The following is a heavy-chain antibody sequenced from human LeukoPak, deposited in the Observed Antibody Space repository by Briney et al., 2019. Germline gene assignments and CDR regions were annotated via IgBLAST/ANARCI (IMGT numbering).Heavy chain of an antibody. V-gene: IGHV5-51*01. D-gene: IGHD3-22*01. CDR1: VYRFTSYL. CDR3: ARHHYYDSSGYTEALFQH. J-gene: IGHJ1*01. Sequence: GGSLKISCQGSVYRFTSYLIGWVRPMPRKGMEWIGMIYSSESDTTYSPSFPSHVTISADKAPSTASLQCCSLKPSHTPTYYCARHHYYDSSGYTEALFQHWVQGSQVTVSS. CDR2: IYSSESDT.